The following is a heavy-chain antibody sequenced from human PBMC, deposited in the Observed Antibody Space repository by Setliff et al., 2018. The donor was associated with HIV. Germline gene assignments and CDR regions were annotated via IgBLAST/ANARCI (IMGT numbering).Heavy chain of an antibody. V-gene: IGHV4-59*01. Sequence: SETQSLTCTVSGGSISSYYWSWIRQPPGKGLEWIGYIYYSGSTNYNTSLKSRVTISVDTSKNQFSLKLSSVTAADTAVYYCARDFTGSGWYGNYYYGMDVWGQGTTVTVSS. CDR3: ARDFTGSGWYGNYYYGMDV. D-gene: IGHD6-19*01. CDR1: GGSISSYY. J-gene: IGHJ6*02. CDR2: IYYSGST.